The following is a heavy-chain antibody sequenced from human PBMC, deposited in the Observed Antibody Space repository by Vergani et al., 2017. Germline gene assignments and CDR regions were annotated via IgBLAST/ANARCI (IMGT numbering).Heavy chain of an antibody. CDR1: GFTFSSYG. Sequence: QVQLVESGGGVVQPGRSLRLSCAASGFTFSSYGMHWVRQAPGKGLEWVAVIWYDGSNKYYEDSVKGRFTISRDNSKNTLYLQLNSLRAEDTAVYYCARCPSGTAMAADSYYMDVWGKXP. CDR3: ARCPSGTAMAADSYYMDV. D-gene: IGHD5-18*01. J-gene: IGHJ6*03. V-gene: IGHV3-33*01. CDR2: IWYDGSNK.